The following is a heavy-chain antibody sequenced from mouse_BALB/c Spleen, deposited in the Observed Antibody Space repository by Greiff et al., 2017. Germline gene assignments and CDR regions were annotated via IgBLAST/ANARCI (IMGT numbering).Heavy chain of an antibody. D-gene: IGHD2-4*01. V-gene: IGHV1S137*01. CDR2: ISTYYGDA. CDR1: GYTFTDYA. J-gene: IGHJ4*01. Sequence: VQLQQSGAELVRPGVSVKISCKGSGYTFTDYAMHWVKQSHAKSLEWIGVISTYYGDASYNQKFKGKATMTVDKSSSTAYMELARLTSEDSAIYYCARYDYDLYYAMDYWGQGTSVTVSS. CDR3: ARYDYDLYYAMDY.